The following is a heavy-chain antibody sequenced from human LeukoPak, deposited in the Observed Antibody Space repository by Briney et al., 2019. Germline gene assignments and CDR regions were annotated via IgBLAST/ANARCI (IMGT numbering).Heavy chain of an antibody. CDR1: GFTFSSYW. V-gene: IGHV3-7*01. CDR3: ARDSAYYYGSGSYSVYYYYYYGIDV. J-gene: IGHJ6*02. Sequence: GGSLRLSCAASGFTFSSYWMSWVRQAPGKGLEWVANIKQAGSEKYYVDSVKGRFTISRDNAKNSLYLQMNSLRAEDTAVYYCARDSAYYYGSGSYSVYYYYYYGIDVWGQGTTVTVSS. D-gene: IGHD3-10*01. CDR2: IKQAGSEK.